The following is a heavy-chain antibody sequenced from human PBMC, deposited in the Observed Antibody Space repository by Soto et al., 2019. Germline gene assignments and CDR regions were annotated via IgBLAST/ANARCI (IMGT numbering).Heavy chain of an antibody. CDR2: IIPILGIA. Sequence: GASVQVSCKASGGTFSSYTISWVRQAPGQGLEWMGRIIPILGIANYAQKFQGRVTITADKSTSTAYMELSSLRSEDTAVYYCARDIPQRDCSSTSCYSGLDYWGQGTLVTVSS. J-gene: IGHJ4*02. D-gene: IGHD2-2*01. CDR1: GGTFSSYT. CDR3: ARDIPQRDCSSTSCYSGLDY. V-gene: IGHV1-69*04.